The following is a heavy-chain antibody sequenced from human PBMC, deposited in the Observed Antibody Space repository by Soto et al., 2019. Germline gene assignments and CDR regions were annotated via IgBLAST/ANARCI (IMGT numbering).Heavy chain of an antibody. D-gene: IGHD2-2*01. CDR2: INPSGGST. CDR1: GYTFTRYY. Sequence: ASVKVSCKASGYTFTRYYMHWVRQAPGQGLDWMGIINPSGGSTKYAPKFQGRVTMTRDTSTSTVYMELGSLTSEDTAVYYCARDFVEVPSAHYYFDDWGQGTLVTVSS. J-gene: IGHJ4*02. V-gene: IGHV1-46*03. CDR3: ARDFVEVPSAHYYFDD.